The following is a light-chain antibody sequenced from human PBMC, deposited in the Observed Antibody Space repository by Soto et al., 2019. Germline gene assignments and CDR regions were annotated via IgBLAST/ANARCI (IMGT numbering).Light chain of an antibody. CDR3: QQSYSTPLT. V-gene: IGKV1-39*01. CDR1: QSISSY. Sequence: DIQMAQSPSSLSGSVGDTVTITCPASQSISSYLNWYQQKPGKAPKLLIYAASSLQSGVPSRFSGSGSGTDFTLTISSLQPEDFATYYCQQSYSTPLTFGGGTKVDIK. J-gene: IGKJ4*01. CDR2: AAS.